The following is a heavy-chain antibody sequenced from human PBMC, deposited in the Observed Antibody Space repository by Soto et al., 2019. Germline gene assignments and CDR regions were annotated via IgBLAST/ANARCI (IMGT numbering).Heavy chain of an antibody. CDR3: AKRRGAGGHFDY. J-gene: IGHJ4*02. V-gene: IGHV3-23*01. CDR1: GFTFSSYS. CDR2: VSIGGST. Sequence: GGSLRLSCADSGFTFSSYSMGWVRLGPGKGLEWVAVVSIGGSTHYADSVRGRFTISRDYSKNTLSLQMNSLTAEDTPVYFCAKRRGAGGHFDYWGQGALVTVSS. D-gene: IGHD1-26*01.